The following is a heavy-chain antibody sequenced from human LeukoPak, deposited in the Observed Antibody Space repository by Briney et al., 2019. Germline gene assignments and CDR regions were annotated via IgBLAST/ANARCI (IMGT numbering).Heavy chain of an antibody. CDR1: GGSISSSSYY. V-gene: IGHV4-39*01. D-gene: IGHD2-15*01. CDR3: ARLAPAGSWYFDL. CDR2: IYYSGST. J-gene: IGHJ2*01. Sequence: KPSETLSLTCTVSGGSISSSSYYWGWIRQPPGKGLEWIGSIYYSGSTYYNPSLKSRVTISVDTSKNQFSLKLSSVTAADTAVYYCARLAPAGSWYFDLWGRGTLVTVSS.